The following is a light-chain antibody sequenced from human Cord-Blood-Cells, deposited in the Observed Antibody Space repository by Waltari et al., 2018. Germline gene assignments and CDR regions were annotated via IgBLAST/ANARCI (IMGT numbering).Light chain of an antibody. J-gene: IGLJ3*02. CDR1: SSNIGRNT. CDR2: SNN. CDR3: AAWDDSLNGPNWV. Sequence: QSVLTQPPSASGTPGQRVTISCSGSSSNIGRNTVNLSHQLPGTAPKLLIYSNNQRPSGVPDRFSGSKSGTSASLAISGLQSEDEADYYCAAWDDSLNGPNWVFGGGTKLTVL. V-gene: IGLV1-44*01.